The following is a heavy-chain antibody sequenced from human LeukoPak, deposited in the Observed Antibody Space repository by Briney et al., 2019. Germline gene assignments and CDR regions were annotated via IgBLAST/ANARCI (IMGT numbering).Heavy chain of an antibody. J-gene: IGHJ4*02. CDR2: ISSSSSYT. CDR1: GFTFSDYY. CDR3: AKGYSYGRFDY. V-gene: IGHV3-11*03. D-gene: IGHD5-18*01. Sequence: GGSLRLSCAASGFTFSDYYMSWIRQAPGKGLEWVSYISSSSSYTNYADSVKGRFTISGDNAKNSLYLQMNSLRAEDTAVYYCAKGYSYGRFDYWGQGTLVTVSS.